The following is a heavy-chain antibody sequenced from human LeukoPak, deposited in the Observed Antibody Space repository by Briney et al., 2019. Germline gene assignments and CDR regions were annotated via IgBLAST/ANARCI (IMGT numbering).Heavy chain of an antibody. CDR2: IYYSGST. CDR1: GGSISSSSYY. V-gene: IGHV4-39*01. CDR3: ARHVHGSGNYYMDV. J-gene: IGHJ6*03. D-gene: IGHD3-10*01. Sequence: PSETLSLTCTVSGGSISSSSYYWGWIRQPPGKGLEWIAKIYYSGSTYYNPSLKSRATISVDTSKNQFSLKLTSVTAAGTAVYYCARHVHGSGNYYMDVWGKGTTVTVSS.